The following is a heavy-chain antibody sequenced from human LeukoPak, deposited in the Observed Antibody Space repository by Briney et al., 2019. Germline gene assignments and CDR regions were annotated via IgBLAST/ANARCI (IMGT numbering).Heavy chain of an antibody. V-gene: IGHV3-53*01. Sequence: GGSLRLSCAASGFTVSSNYMSWVRQAPGKGLEWVSVIYSGGSTYYADSVKGRFTISRDNSKNTLYLQMNSLRAEDTAVYYCARAYSSGWYKGGSNRAYYFDYWGQGTLVTVSS. CDR1: GFTVSSNY. CDR3: ARAYSSGWYKGGSNRAYYFDY. J-gene: IGHJ4*02. D-gene: IGHD6-19*01. CDR2: IYSGGST.